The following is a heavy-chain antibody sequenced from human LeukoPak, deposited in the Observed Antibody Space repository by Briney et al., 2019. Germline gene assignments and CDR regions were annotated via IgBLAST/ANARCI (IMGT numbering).Heavy chain of an antibody. Sequence: GGSLRLSCAASGFTFSNAWMSWVRQAPGKGLEWVGRIKSKTDGGTTDYAAPVKGRFTISRDDSKNTLYLQMNSLKTEDTAVYYCARDKGTSYLSSFDYWGQGTLVTVSS. CDR1: GFTFSNAW. CDR3: ARDKGTSYLSSFDY. CDR2: IKSKTDGGTT. D-gene: IGHD6-6*01. J-gene: IGHJ4*02. V-gene: IGHV3-15*01.